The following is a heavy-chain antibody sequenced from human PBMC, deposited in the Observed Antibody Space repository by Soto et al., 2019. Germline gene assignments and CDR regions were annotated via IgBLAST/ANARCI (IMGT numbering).Heavy chain of an antibody. CDR3: ARGDARGYSYGYLDY. D-gene: IGHD5-18*01. Sequence: SETLSLTCTVSGGSISSYYCSWIRQPPGKGLEWIGYIYYSGSTNYNPSLKSRVTISVDTSKNQFSLKLSSVTAADTAVYYCARGDARGYSYGYLDYWGQGTLVTVSS. CDR2: IYYSGST. J-gene: IGHJ4*02. V-gene: IGHV4-59*01. CDR1: GGSISSYY.